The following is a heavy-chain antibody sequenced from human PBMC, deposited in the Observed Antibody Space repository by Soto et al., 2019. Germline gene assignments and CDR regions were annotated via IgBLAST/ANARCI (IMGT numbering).Heavy chain of an antibody. J-gene: IGHJ4*02. CDR1: GYTFTRYA. CDR3: ARSSGYYVIDDY. CDR2: INAGNGNT. Sequence: QVQLVQSGAEEKKPGASVKVSCKASGYTFTRYAMHWVRQAPGQRLEWMGWINAGNGNTKYSQKFKGRVNITRDTSASTAYMELSSLRSEDTAVYYCARSSGYYVIDDYWGQGTLITVSS. D-gene: IGHD3-22*01. V-gene: IGHV1-3*05.